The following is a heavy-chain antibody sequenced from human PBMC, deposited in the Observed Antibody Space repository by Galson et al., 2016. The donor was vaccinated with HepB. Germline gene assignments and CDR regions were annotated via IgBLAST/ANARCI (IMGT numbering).Heavy chain of an antibody. V-gene: IGHV4-31*03. CDR2: ICYSGST. J-gene: IGHJ4*02. Sequence: LSLTCTVSGGSISSGGYYWSWIRQHPGKGLEWIGYICYSGSTYYNPSLKSRVTISVDTSKNQFSLKLSSVTAADTAVYYCARARAGLYYGAAGFDYWGQGTLVTVSS. CDR3: ARARAGLYYGAAGFDY. D-gene: IGHD4-17*01. CDR1: GGSISSGGYY.